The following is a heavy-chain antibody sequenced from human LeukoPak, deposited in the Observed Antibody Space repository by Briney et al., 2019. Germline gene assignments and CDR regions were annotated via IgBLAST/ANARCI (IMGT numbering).Heavy chain of an antibody. CDR3: ARLITAFQAFDS. CDR1: GGSFSGYY. V-gene: IGHV4-34*01. D-gene: IGHD3-16*01. J-gene: IGHJ4*02. Sequence: PSETLSLTCAVYGGSFSGYYWSWIRQPPGKGLEWIGEINHGGSTNYNPSLNSRVTISVDTSKNQFSLNLSSVTAADTAVYYCARLITAFQAFDSWGQGTLVTVSS. CDR2: INHGGST.